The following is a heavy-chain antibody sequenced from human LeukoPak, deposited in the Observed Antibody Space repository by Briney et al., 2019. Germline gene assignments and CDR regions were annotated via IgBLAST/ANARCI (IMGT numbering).Heavy chain of an antibody. CDR1: GFSFSNFG. CDR3: ARERGGFGGYLPYYYLDV. J-gene: IGHJ6*03. Sequence: GRSLRLSCAGTGFSFSNFGMNSGRQAPRKRLECVSFISGSSGTIYYTDSVKGRFTISRDNTKNSLYLQMNSLRAEDTAIYYCARERGGFGGYLPYYYLDVWGKGTTVTVSS. CDR2: ISGSSGTI. V-gene: IGHV3-48*04. D-gene: IGHD5-12*01.